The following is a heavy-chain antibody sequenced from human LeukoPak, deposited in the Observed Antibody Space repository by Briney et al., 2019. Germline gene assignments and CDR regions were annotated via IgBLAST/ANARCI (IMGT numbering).Heavy chain of an antibody. J-gene: IGHJ5*02. D-gene: IGHD2-2*01. V-gene: IGHV1-8*01. Sequence: ASVTVSFTASGYTFTIYDINWVRQATGQGLEWMGWMNPNSGNTGYAQKFQGRVTMTRNTSISTAYMELSSLRSEDTAVYYCARDTIYCSSTSCYVGNWFDPWGQGTLVTVSS. CDR2: MNPNSGNT. CDR1: GYTFTIYD. CDR3: ARDTIYCSSTSCYVGNWFDP.